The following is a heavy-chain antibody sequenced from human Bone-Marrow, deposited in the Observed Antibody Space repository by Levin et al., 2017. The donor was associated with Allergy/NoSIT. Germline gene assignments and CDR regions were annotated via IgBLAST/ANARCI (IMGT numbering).Heavy chain of an antibody. CDR3: ASQDNRDGYNYDY. Sequence: SETLSLTCTVSGGSISSGGYYWSWIRQHPGKGLEWIGYIYYSGSTYYNPSLKSRVTISVDTSKNQFSLKLSSVTAADTAVYYCASQDNRDGYNYDYWGQGTLVTVSS. V-gene: IGHV4-31*03. CDR2: IYYSGST. D-gene: IGHD5-24*01. J-gene: IGHJ4*02. CDR1: GGSISSGGYY.